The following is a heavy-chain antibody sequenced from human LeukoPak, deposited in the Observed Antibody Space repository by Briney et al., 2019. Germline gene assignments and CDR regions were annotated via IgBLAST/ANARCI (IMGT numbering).Heavy chain of an antibody. Sequence: ASVKVSCKASGYTFTGYYMHWVRQAPGQGLEWMGWINPNSGGTNYAQKFQGWVTMTRDTSISTAYMELSRLRSDDTAVYYCARAPYYYDSSGYYVSDDNWFDPWGQGTLVTVSP. CDR1: GYTFTGYY. D-gene: IGHD3-22*01. J-gene: IGHJ5*02. CDR2: INPNSGGT. V-gene: IGHV1-2*04. CDR3: ARAPYYYDSSGYYVSDDNWFDP.